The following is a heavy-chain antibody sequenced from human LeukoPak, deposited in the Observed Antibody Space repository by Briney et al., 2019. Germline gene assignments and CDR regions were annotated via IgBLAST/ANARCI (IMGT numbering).Heavy chain of an antibody. CDR1: GGSFSGYY. D-gene: IGHD3-10*01. Sequence: SETLSLTCAVYGGSFSGYYWSWIRQPPGKGLEWIGEINHSGSTNYNPSLKSRVTISVDTSKNQFSLKLSSVTAADTAVYYCARHGITMVRGVIIEENNWFDPWGQGTLVTVSS. CDR3: ARHGITMVRGVIIEENNWFDP. CDR2: INHSGST. V-gene: IGHV4-34*01. J-gene: IGHJ5*02.